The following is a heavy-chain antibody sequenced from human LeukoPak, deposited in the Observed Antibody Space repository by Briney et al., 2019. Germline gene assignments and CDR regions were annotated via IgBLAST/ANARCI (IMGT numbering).Heavy chain of an antibody. CDR2: INHSGST. CDR3: ARGRGGNSGDY. D-gene: IGHD4-23*01. CDR1: GYSISSGYY. V-gene: IGHV4-38-2*02. J-gene: IGHJ4*02. Sequence: SETLSLTCTVSGYSISSGYYWGWIRQPPGKGLEWIGEINHSGSTNFNPSLKSRVTISLDTSKNQFSLTLSSLTAADTAVYYCARGRGGNSGDYWGQGTLVTVSS.